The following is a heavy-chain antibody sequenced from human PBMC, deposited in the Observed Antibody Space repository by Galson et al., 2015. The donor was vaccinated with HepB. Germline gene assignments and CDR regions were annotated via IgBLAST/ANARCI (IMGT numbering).Heavy chain of an antibody. V-gene: IGHV1-69*13. CDR3: AILRGVKLDLNDAFDF. Sequence: SVKVSCKASGGTFSSSSISWVRQAPGQGLEWMGGIIPIFGITKNAQKFQGRVPITADESTSTAYMELSSLGSEDTAIYYCAILRGVKLDLNDAFDFWGQGTMVTVSS. D-gene: IGHD3-10*01. CDR1: GGTFSSSS. J-gene: IGHJ3*01. CDR2: IIPIFGIT.